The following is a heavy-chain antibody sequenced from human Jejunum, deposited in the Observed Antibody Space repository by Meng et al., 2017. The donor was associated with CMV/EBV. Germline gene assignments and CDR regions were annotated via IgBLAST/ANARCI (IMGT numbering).Heavy chain of an antibody. D-gene: IGHD6-6*01. Sequence: QVLRPGLGTGLVTPSHTLSRPCTVAGGLSSSSEKYGGWVRQPPGKGREGIGYIYYNGSTYYTPSRRSRLTISVDKSQIPFSLNLTSVTDADAAVYYCARVSLRQTIFDYWGQGTLVTVSS. CDR3: ARVSLRQTIFDY. CDR2: IYYNGST. J-gene: IGHJ4*02. V-gene: IGHV4-30-4*08. CDR1: GGLSSSSEKY.